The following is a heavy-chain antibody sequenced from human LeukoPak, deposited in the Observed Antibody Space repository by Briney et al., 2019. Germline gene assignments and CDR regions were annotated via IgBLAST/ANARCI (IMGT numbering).Heavy chain of an antibody. Sequence: PGGSLRLSCAASGFIFSDHYMDWVRQAPGKGLEWVGRIRNKANGYTTEYAASVKGRFTISRDDSTNSLYLQMNSLETEDTAVYFCARDYYGSGSYFNPWGQGTLVTVSS. CDR1: GFIFSDHY. V-gene: IGHV3-72*01. CDR2: IRNKANGYTT. CDR3: ARDYYGSGSYFNP. D-gene: IGHD3-10*01. J-gene: IGHJ5*02.